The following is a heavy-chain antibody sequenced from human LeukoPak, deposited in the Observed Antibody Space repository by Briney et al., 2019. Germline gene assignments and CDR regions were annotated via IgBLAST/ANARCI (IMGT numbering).Heavy chain of an antibody. CDR2: ISYDGSNK. CDR3: AKAGARYCSSTSCYAGDAFDI. D-gene: IGHD2-2*01. V-gene: IGHV3-30*18. J-gene: IGHJ3*02. Sequence: GRSLRLSCAASGFTFSSYGMHWVRQAPGKGLEWVAVISYDGSNKYYADSVKGRFTISRDNSKSTLYLQMNSLRAEDTAVYYCAKAGARYCSSTSCYAGDAFDIWGQGTMVTVSS. CDR1: GFTFSSYG.